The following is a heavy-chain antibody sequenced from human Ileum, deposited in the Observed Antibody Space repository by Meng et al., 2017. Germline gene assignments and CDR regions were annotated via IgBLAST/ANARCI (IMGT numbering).Heavy chain of an antibody. Sequence: QVQLGESGGGVVQPGRALRLSRAATGVPLSSFGMHWVRQAPGKGLEWVAYISYDGSNKQYADSVKGRFTISRDNSENTLYLQMSSLRSEDTAVYYCAKKMVGGWVPNDCWGQGTLVTVSS. CDR2: ISYDGSNK. CDR3: AKKMVGGWVPNDC. CDR1: GVPLSSFG. D-gene: IGHD3-10*02. J-gene: IGHJ4*02. V-gene: IGHV3-30*18.